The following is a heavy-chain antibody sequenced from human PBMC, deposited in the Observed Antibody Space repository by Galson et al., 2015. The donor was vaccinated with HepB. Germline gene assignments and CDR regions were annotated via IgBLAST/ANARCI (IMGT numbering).Heavy chain of an antibody. CDR1: GFTFSGSA. J-gene: IGHJ4*02. CDR3: TRMYYDILTGYYRGGLKGQSD. CDR2: IRSKANSYAT. V-gene: IGHV3-73*01. Sequence: SLRLSCAASGFTFSGSAMHWVRQASGKGLEWVGRIRSKANSYATAYAASVKGRFTISRDDSKNTAYLQMNSLKTEDTAVYYCTRMYYDILTGYYRGGLKGQSDWGQGTLVTVSS. D-gene: IGHD3-9*01.